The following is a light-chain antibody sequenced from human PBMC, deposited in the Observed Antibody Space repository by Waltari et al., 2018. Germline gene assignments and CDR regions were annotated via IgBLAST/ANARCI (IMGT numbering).Light chain of an antibody. CDR3: QQFNNWPQT. V-gene: IGKV3-15*01. CDR1: QSVSRD. J-gene: IGKJ4*01. Sequence: EVVMTQSPATLSVSPGERATLSCRASQSVSRDLAWHPQKPGQAPRLLIYGASTRITGVPARFTGSGSGAEFSLTISSLQSEDVAIYYCQQFNNWPQTFGGGTQVEIK. CDR2: GAS.